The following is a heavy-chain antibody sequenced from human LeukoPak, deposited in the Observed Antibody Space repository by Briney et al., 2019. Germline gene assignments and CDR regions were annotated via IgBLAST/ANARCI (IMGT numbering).Heavy chain of an antibody. CDR3: ARDHRVVGATGSCDI. J-gene: IGHJ3*02. V-gene: IGHV3-7*01. CDR1: GFTFSRYW. Sequence: QTGGSLRLSCAASGFTFSRYWMSWVRQAPGKGLEWVANIKQDGSEKHYVDSVNGRFTISRDNAKNSLFLQMNSLRAEDTAMYYCARDHRVVGATGSCDIWGQGTMVTASS. CDR2: IKQDGSEK. D-gene: IGHD1-26*01.